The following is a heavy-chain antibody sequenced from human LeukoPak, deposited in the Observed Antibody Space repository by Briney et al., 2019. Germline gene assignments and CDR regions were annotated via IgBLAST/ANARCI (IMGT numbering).Heavy chain of an antibody. J-gene: IGHJ4*02. CDR2: VSGYNGNT. D-gene: IGHD3-22*01. CDR3: AKDIHPGLDSGASCCFDY. V-gene: IGHV1-18*01. CDR1: GYTFSRHG. Sequence: ASVKVSCKTSGYTFSRHGITWVRQAPGQGFEWMGWVSGYNGNTNCAQSVQGRVTMTTDTSTNTAYMELRSLRSDDTAVYYCAKDIHPGLDSGASCCFDYWGQGTPVTVSS.